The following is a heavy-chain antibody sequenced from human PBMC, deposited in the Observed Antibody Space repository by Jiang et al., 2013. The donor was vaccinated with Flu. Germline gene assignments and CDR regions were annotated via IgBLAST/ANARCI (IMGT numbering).Heavy chain of an antibody. J-gene: IGHJ3*01. V-gene: IGHV1-69*06. Sequence: KKPGSSLKVSCKASGGSFGSYSFIWVRQAPGQGLEWMGGITPMLGTTDFAQRFLDRVTFTADKSTSSLYMDLNSLTSEDTAMYFCARGVEEDWEVVSTFDVWGQGTMVTVSS. CDR3: ARGVEEDWEVVSTFDV. D-gene: IGHD3/OR15-3a*01. CDR2: ITPMLGTT. CDR1: GGSFGSYS.